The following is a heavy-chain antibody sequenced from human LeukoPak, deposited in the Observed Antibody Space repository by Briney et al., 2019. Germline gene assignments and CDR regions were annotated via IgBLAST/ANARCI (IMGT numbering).Heavy chain of an antibody. CDR1: GGSISSSSYY. CDR2: IYYSGST. CDR3: ARDSSGWYGY. J-gene: IGHJ4*02. D-gene: IGHD6-19*01. Sequence: SETLSLTCTVSGGSISSSSYYWGWIRQPPGKGLEWIGSIYYSGSTYYNPSLKSRVTISVDTSKTQFSLKLSSVTAADTAVYYRARDSSGWYGYWGQGTLVTVSS. V-gene: IGHV4-39*07.